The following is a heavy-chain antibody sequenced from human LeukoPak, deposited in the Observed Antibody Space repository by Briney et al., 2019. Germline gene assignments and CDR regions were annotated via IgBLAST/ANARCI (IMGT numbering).Heavy chain of an antibody. Sequence: PGGSLRLSCAASGFTFSDYALIWVRQAPGKGLEWISAIRGTGGTTYYADSVKGRCTISRVNSRNTVYLQMNSLRAEDTALYFCGKDPNGDYVGAFDFWGPGTMVTVSS. CDR1: GFTFSDYA. CDR2: IRGTGGTT. D-gene: IGHD4-17*01. CDR3: GKDPNGDYVGAFDF. J-gene: IGHJ3*01. V-gene: IGHV3-23*01.